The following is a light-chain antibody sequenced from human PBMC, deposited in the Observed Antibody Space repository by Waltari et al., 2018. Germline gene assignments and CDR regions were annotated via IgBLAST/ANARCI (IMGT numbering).Light chain of an antibody. Sequence: QSALTQPASVSGSPGQSITISCTGTSSDVGGYNYVSWYQQHPGKAPKLMIYDVSDRPSGVSSRLSGSKYGNTASLIISGLQAEDEADYYCSSYTGSSTLVVFGGGTKLTVL. J-gene: IGLJ2*01. CDR3: SSYTGSSTLVV. CDR2: DVS. V-gene: IGLV2-14*03. CDR1: SSDVGGYNY.